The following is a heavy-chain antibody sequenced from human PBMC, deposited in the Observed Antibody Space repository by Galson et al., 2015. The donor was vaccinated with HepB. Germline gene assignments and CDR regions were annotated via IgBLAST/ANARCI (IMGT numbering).Heavy chain of an antibody. CDR3: TLGGAAAY. Sequence: SLRLSCAGSGFPFGNYAMRWFRQAPGKGLEWLGYITSETCGGTTQYAASVRGRFTIASDDSASLAYLQMNNLRIEATAMYYCTLGGAAAYWGQGTLVTVSS. D-gene: IGHD2-15*01. J-gene: IGHJ4*02. CDR1: GFPFGNYA. V-gene: IGHV3-49*03. CDR2: ITSETCGGTT.